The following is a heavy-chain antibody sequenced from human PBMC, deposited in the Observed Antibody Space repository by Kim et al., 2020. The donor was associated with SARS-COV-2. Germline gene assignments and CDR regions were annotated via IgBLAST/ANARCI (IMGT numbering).Heavy chain of an antibody. CDR3: AKDQGKAMVTRFDY. J-gene: IGHJ4*02. D-gene: IGHD5-18*01. V-gene: IGHV3-30*18. CDR2: ISYDGSNK. CDR1: GFTFSSYG. Sequence: GGSLRLSCAASGFTFSSYGMHWVRQAPGKGLEWVAVISYDGSNKYYADSVKGRFTISRDNSKNTLYLQMNSLRAEDTAVYYCAKDQGKAMVTRFDYWGQGNLVTVSP.